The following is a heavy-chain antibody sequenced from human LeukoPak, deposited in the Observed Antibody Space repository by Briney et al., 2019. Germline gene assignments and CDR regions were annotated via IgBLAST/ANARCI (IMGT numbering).Heavy chain of an antibody. V-gene: IGHV3-49*03. CDR3: TRDRTDPGP. J-gene: IGHJ5*02. CDR2: IRSKVAGGTA. CDR1: GFTFGDYA. D-gene: IGHD3/OR15-3a*01. Sequence: QPGRSLTLSCTTSGFTFGDYAMTWFRQAPGKGLEWVSFIRSKVAGGTADYAPSVRGRFIISRDDSKSISYLQMSSLKVEDTALYYYTRDRTDPGPWGPGTLVTVSS.